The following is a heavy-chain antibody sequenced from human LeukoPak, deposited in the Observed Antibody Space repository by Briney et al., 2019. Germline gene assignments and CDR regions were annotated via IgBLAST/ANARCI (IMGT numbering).Heavy chain of an antibody. D-gene: IGHD2-8*02. CDR1: GFTFSSYA. J-gene: IGHJ4*02. CDR2: ISYDGSNK. Sequence: GGSLRLSCAASGFTFSSYAMHWVRQAPGKGLEWVALISYDGSNKYYADSVRGRFTISRDNSKSTLSLQMNSLRAEDTAIYYCATYRQVLLPFESWGQGTLVTVSS. V-gene: IGHV3-30*04. CDR3: ATYRQVLLPFES.